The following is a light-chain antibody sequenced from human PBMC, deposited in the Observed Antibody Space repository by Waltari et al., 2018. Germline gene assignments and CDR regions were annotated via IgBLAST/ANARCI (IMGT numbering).Light chain of an antibody. V-gene: IGKV1-9*01. CDR2: IAS. CDR1: QGIASH. Sequence: DIQLTQSPSFLSASVGDRVTITCRASQGIASHLAWYQQKSGKAPKLLLYIASTLQSGVPSRFSGSGSGTEFTLTISSLQPEDFATYYCQQLNSYPLTFGGGTKVDIK. CDR3: QQLNSYPLT. J-gene: IGKJ4*01.